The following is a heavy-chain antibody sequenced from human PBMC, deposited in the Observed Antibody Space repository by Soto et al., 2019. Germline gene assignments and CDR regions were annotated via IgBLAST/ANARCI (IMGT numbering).Heavy chain of an antibody. J-gene: IGHJ6*03. Sequence: EVQLLESGGGLVQPGGSLRLSCAASGFTFSSYALNWVRQAPGKGLEWVSVIGGSGDNTYYADSVKGRFTISRDISKNTLYLQMNRLRAEDTAVYYCAKDLGTDDFWSAYYTYYYMDVWGKGTTVTVSS. CDR1: GFTFSSYA. V-gene: IGHV3-23*01. CDR3: AKDLGTDDFWSAYYTYYYMDV. D-gene: IGHD3-3*01. CDR2: IGGSGDNT.